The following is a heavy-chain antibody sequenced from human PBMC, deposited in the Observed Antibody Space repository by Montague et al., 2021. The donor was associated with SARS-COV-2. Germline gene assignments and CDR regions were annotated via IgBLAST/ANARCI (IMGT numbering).Heavy chain of an antibody. CDR1: GYAISRGYY. V-gene: IGHV4-38-2*02. CDR3: WGGVGAPYYYYGMDV. J-gene: IGHJ6*02. D-gene: IGHD1-26*01. Sequence: SETLSLTCTGSGYAISRGYYWGWIRKPPGEGLEWIGSIYHSGSTYYNPSLKSRVTISVDTSKNQFSLKLSSVTAADTAVYYSWGGVGAPYYYYGMDVWGQGTTVTVSS. CDR2: IYHSGST.